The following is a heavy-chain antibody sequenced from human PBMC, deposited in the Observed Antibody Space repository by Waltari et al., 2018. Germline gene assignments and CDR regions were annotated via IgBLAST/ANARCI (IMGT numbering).Heavy chain of an antibody. CDR2: INSDGSGT. D-gene: IGHD6-13*01. CDR3: AKSGGKAAAGMAPVY. CDR1: GFTFRSYW. V-gene: IGHV3-74*01. J-gene: IGHJ4*02. Sequence: EVQLVESGGGLVQPGGSLRVSCNASGFTFRSYWLHWFRQVQGKGLVWVALINSDGSGTSYADSAKGRFTISRDNSKNTLYLQMNSLRAEDTAVYYCAKSGGKAAAGMAPVYWGQGTLVTVSS.